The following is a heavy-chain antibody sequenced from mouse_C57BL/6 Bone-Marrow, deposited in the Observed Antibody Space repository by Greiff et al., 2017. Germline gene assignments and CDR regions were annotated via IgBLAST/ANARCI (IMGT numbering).Heavy chain of an antibody. J-gene: IGHJ2*01. V-gene: IGHV1-50*01. CDR1: GYTFTSYW. CDR3: ARWYYYGSVDY. Sequence: LQQPGAELVKPGASVKLSCKASGYTFTSYWMQWVKQRPGQGLEWIGEIDPSDSYTNYNQKFKGKATLTVDTSSSTAYMQLSSLTSEDSAVYYCARWYYYGSVDYWGQGTTLTVSS. D-gene: IGHD1-1*01. CDR2: IDPSDSYT.